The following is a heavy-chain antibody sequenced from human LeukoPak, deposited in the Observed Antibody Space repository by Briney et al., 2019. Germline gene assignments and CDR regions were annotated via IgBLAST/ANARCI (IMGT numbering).Heavy chain of an antibody. Sequence: ASVKVSCKASGYTFTSYYVHWVRQAPGQGLEWMGIINPSGGSTSNAQKFQGRVTMTRDTSTSTVYMELSSLRSEDTAVYYCARDRMDIVVVPATFDYWGQGTLVTVSS. V-gene: IGHV1-46*01. CDR2: INPSGGST. D-gene: IGHD2-2*03. CDR3: ARDRMDIVVVPATFDY. J-gene: IGHJ4*02. CDR1: GYTFTSYY.